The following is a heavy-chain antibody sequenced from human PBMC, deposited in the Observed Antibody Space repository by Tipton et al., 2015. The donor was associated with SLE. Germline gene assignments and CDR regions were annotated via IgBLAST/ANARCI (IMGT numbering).Heavy chain of an antibody. CDR1: GGSISSSNYY. CDR3: AQAHLWGSYRYASDI. CDR2: IYYSGST. V-gene: IGHV4-39*07. Sequence: TLSLTCTVSGGSISSSNYYWGWIRQPPGKGLEWIGSIYYSGSTYYNPSLKSRVSISVDTSKNQFFLNLHSVTAADTAVYYCAQAHLWGSYRYASDIWGQGTMVTVSS. J-gene: IGHJ3*02. D-gene: IGHD3-16*02.